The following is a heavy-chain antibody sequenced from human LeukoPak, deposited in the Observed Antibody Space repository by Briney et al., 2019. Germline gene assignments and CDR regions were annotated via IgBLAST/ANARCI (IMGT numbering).Heavy chain of an antibody. D-gene: IGHD6-13*01. CDR3: ARYIAAAGTFDY. Sequence: ASVKVSCKASGGTFSSYAISWVRQAPGQGLEWMGGIIPIFGTANYAQKFQGRVTITADESTSTAYMELSSLRPEDTAVYYCARYIAAAGTFDYWGQGTLVTVSS. V-gene: IGHV1-69*13. CDR1: GGTFSSYA. CDR2: IIPIFGTA. J-gene: IGHJ4*02.